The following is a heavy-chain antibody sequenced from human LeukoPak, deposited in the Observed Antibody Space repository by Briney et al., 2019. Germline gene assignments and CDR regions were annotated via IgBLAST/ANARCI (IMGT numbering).Heavy chain of an antibody. Sequence: APVKVSCKASGYNFISYGINWVRQAPGQGLEWMGRISAYNGNTNYAQRFQGRVTMTTDTSTSTAYMELRSLRSDDTAVFYCARRYTASDYWGQGTLVTVSS. D-gene: IGHD5-18*01. CDR2: ISAYNGNT. J-gene: IGHJ4*02. CDR1: GYNFISYG. V-gene: IGHV1-18*01. CDR3: ARRYTASDY.